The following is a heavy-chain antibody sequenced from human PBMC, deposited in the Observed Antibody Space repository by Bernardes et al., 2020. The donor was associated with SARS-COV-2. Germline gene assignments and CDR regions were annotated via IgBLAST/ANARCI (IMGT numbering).Heavy chain of an antibody. J-gene: IGHJ4*02. D-gene: IGHD3-10*02. V-gene: IGHV3-21*01. Sequence: MNWVRQAPGKGLEWVSSISSSSSYIYNADSVKGRFTISRDNAKNSLYLQMNSLRAEDTAVYYCAREEMATIFGAWGYWGQGTLVTVSRDNSRHTVFLQMNSLRAEDTAVYYWAGGGEEIDYWGQGTLVTVSS. CDR3: AREEMATIFGAWGYWGQGTLVTVSRDNSRHTVFLQMNSLRAEDTAVYYWAGGGEEIDY. CDR2: ISSSSSYI.